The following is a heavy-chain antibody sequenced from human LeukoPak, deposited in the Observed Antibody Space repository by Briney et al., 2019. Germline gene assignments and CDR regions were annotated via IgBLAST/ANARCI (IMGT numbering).Heavy chain of an antibody. D-gene: IGHD3-9*01. V-gene: IGHV3-11*01. CDR2: ISSSGSTI. J-gene: IGHJ5*02. CDR1: GFTFSDYY. CDR3: ARALLRYFDQTKFDP. Sequence: GGSLRLSCAASGFTFSDYYMSWIRQAPGKGLEWVSYISSSGSTIYYADSVKGRFTISRDNAKNSLYLQMNSLRAEDTAMYYCARALLRYFDQTKFDPWGQGTLVTVSS.